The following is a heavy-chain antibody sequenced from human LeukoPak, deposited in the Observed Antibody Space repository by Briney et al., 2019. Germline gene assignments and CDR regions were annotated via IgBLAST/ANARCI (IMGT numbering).Heavy chain of an antibody. CDR2: INHSGST. J-gene: IGHJ3*02. V-gene: IGHV4-34*01. CDR1: GGSFSGYY. CDR3: ARGGSEDYGGNSDAFDI. Sequence: SETLSLTCAVYGGSFSGYYWSWIRQPPGKGLEWIGEINHSGSTNYNPSLKSRVTISVDTSKNQLSLKLSSVTAADTAVYYCARGGSEDYGGNSDAFDIWGQGTMVTVSS. D-gene: IGHD4-23*01.